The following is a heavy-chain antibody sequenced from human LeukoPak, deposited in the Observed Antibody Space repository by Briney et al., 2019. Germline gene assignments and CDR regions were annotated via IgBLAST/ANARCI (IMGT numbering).Heavy chain of an antibody. CDR2: VYYSGSA. CDR1: GGSITNYY. J-gene: IGHJ4*01. D-gene: IGHD3-22*01. V-gene: IGHV4-59*01. Sequence: PSETLSLTCNVSGGSITNYYWGWIRQPPGKGLEWIGYVYYSGSANYNSSLQSRVTILVDTSKNQFSLRLSSVTAADTAVYYCARRVSTTSSFFDYWGHGALVTVSS. CDR3: ARRVSTTSSFFDY.